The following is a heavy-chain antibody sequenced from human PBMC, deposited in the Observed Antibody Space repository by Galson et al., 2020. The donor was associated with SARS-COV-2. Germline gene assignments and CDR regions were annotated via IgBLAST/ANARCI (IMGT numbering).Heavy chain of an antibody. CDR3: TRVSPFWSGYSRNYYYYYMDV. D-gene: IGHD3-3*01. CDR2: IRSKAYGGTT. CDR1: GFTFGDYA. J-gene: IGHJ6*03. Sequence: GGSLRLSCTASGFTFGDYAMSWFRQAPGKGLEWVGFIRSKAYGGTTEYAASVKGRFTISRDDSKSIAYLQMNSLKTEDTVVYYCTRVSPFWSGYSRNYYYYYMDVWGKGTTVTVSS. V-gene: IGHV3-49*03.